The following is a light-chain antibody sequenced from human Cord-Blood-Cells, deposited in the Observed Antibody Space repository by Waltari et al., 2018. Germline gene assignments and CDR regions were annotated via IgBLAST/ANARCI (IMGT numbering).Light chain of an antibody. CDR1: RSSGSW. CDR2: KAS. Sequence: DIQMTQSPSTLSASVGDRSTITCRASRSSGSWLAWYQQKPRKAPKLRIYKASSLERGVRPSYRRRGCGTVFTLHISSVQPDDCATYYCQVYKSYPLTFGAGTKVEIK. CDR3: QVYKSYPLT. V-gene: IGKV1-5*03. J-gene: IGKJ4*01.